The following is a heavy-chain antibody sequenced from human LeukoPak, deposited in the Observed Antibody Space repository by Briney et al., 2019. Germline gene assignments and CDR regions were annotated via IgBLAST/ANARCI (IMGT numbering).Heavy chain of an antibody. CDR2: ISAYNGNT. J-gene: IGHJ4*02. V-gene: IGHV1-18*01. Sequence: GASVKVSCKASGYTFTTYGLSWVRQAPGQGLEWMGWISAYNGNTNYAQKLQGRVTMTTDTSTSTAYMELRSLRSDDTAVYYCARDKPVLLWFGNDYWGQGTLVTVSS. CDR3: ARDKPVLLWFGNDY. D-gene: IGHD3-10*01. CDR1: GYTFTTYG.